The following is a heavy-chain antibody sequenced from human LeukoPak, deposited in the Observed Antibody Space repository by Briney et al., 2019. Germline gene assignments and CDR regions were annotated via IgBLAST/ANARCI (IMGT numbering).Heavy chain of an antibody. D-gene: IGHD1-1*01. CDR1: GYTFTSYY. J-gene: IGHJ3*02. V-gene: IGHV1-2*02. Sequence: ASVKLSCKASGYTFTSYYMHWVRQAPGLGLELMGWIDPNSGGTTYAQKFQGRVTMTRDTSISTAYMELSRLRSDDTAVYYCTRLATLIDAFDIWGQGTMVTVSS. CDR3: TRLATLIDAFDI. CDR2: IDPNSGGT.